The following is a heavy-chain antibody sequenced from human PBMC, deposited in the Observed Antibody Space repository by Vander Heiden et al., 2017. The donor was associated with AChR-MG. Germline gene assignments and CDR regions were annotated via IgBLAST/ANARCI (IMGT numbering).Heavy chain of an antibody. Sequence: QVQLQQWGAGLLKPSETLSLTCAVYGGSFSGYYWSWIRQPPGKGLEWIGEINHSGSTNYNPSLKSRVTISVDTSKNQFSLKLSSVTAADTAVYYCATRPHYDILTGPGFGWFDPWGQGTLVTVSS. V-gene: IGHV4-34*01. CDR3: ATRPHYDILTGPGFGWFDP. CDR1: GGSFSGYY. J-gene: IGHJ5*02. CDR2: INHSGST. D-gene: IGHD3-9*01.